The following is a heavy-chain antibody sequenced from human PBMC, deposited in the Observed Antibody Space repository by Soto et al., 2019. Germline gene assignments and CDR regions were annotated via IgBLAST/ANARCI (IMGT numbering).Heavy chain of an antibody. D-gene: IGHD6-13*01. V-gene: IGHV4-31*03. Sequence: QVQLQESGPGLVKPSQTLSLTCTVSGGSISRGDYYWSWIRQYPGKGLEWIGYIYYSGSAYYNPSLKSRVTLSVDTSKNQFSLRLSSVTAADTAVYYCASSYSCSWLLYFDYWGQGTLVTVSS. CDR1: GGSISRGDYY. J-gene: IGHJ4*02. CDR3: ASSYSCSWLLYFDY. CDR2: IYYSGSA.